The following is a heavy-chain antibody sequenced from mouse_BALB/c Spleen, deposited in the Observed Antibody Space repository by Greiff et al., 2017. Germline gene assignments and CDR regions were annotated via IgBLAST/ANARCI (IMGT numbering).Heavy chain of an antibody. D-gene: IGHD4-1*01. CDR3: ARDPGYAMDY. Sequence: EVQLQESGAELVKPGASVTLSCTASGFNIKDTYRHLVKQRPEQGLEWIGRIDPANGNTKYDPKFQGKDTITAHTSSNTAYLQLSSLTSEDTAVYYCARDPGYAMDYWGQGTAVTGSA. V-gene: IGHV14-3*02. J-gene: IGHJ4*01. CDR1: GFNIKDTY. CDR2: IDPANGNT.